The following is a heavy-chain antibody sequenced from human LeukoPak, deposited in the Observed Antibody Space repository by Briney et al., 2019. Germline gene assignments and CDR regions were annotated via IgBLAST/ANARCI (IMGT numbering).Heavy chain of an antibody. V-gene: IGHV3-7*03. J-gene: IGHJ4*02. D-gene: IGHD2-2*02. CDR3: ARVYTGNRWHFDY. Sequence: GVSLRLSCAASGFTFSTYWMSWVRRAPGKGLECVANIKRDGSEKYYVDSVKGRFTIFRDDAKSSLYLQMNSLRAEDTAVYFCARVYTGNRWHFDYWGQGTLVTVSS. CDR1: GFTFSTYW. CDR2: IKRDGSEK.